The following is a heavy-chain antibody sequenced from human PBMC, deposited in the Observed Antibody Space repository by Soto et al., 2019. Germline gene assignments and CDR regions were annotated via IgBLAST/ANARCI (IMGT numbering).Heavy chain of an antibody. CDR2: INPNSGGT. D-gene: IGHD5-12*01. CDR1: GYTFTGYY. CDR3: ARDQGGYSGYDYYDYYYYYGMDV. J-gene: IGHJ6*02. V-gene: IGHV1-2*02. Sequence: QVQLVQSGAEVKKPGASVKVSCKASGYTFTGYYMHWVRQAPGQGLEWMGWINPNSGGTNYAQKCQGRGTMTRDTSISTAYMELSRLRSDDTAMYYCARDQGGYSGYDYYDYYYYYGMDVWGQETTVTVSS.